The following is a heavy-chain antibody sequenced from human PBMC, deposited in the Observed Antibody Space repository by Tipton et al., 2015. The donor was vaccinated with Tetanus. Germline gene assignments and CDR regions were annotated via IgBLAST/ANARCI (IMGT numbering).Heavy chain of an antibody. Sequence: TLSLTCTVSGGSVSSGSYYWGWIRQPPGKGLEWIGYFFYSGSTNYNPSLKSRVSMAVGTSKNQFSLQLRSVTAADTAVYYCARGDGYHYYYHMDVWGRGTTVTVSS. D-gene: IGHD1-26*01. J-gene: IGHJ6*04. V-gene: IGHV4-61*01. CDR2: FFYSGST. CDR1: GGSVSSGSYY. CDR3: ARGDGYHYYYHMDV.